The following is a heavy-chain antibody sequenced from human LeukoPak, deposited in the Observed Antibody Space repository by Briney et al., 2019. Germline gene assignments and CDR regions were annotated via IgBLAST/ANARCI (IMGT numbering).Heavy chain of an antibody. CDR3: ARSYDTNFDY. Sequence: KPSETLSLTCTVSGGSIRSYYWSWIRQPPGKGLEWIGYIYFSGSTSYNPSLKSRVTISADRSKNQFSLKLSSVAAADTAVYYCARSYDTNFDYWGQGTLVTVSS. D-gene: IGHD3-3*01. J-gene: IGHJ4*02. CDR1: GGSIRSYY. V-gene: IGHV4-59*01. CDR2: IYFSGST.